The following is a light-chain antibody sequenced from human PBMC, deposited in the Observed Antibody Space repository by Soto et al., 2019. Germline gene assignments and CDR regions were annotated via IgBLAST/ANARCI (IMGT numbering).Light chain of an antibody. CDR1: SNDVGGYNH. J-gene: IGLJ2*01. CDR3: NSYRHTDTVV. CDR2: EVY. Sequence: QSALTQPASVSGSPGQSITISCTGTSNDVGGYNHVSWYQQLPGKAPKLIIYEVYYRPSGVSNRFSGSKSGNTASLTISGLQAEDEADYYCNSYRHTDTVVFGGGTKLTVL. V-gene: IGLV2-14*01.